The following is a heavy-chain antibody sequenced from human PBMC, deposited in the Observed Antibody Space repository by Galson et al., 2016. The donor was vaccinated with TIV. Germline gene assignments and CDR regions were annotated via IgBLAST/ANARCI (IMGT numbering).Heavy chain of an antibody. CDR1: GFSITNYG. V-gene: IGHV3-30*19. CDR3: VRDICTSVDCDPFDY. J-gene: IGHJ4*02. CDR2: LRYNGNSN. D-gene: IGHD2-8*02. Sequence: SLRLSCAASGFSITNYGIHWVRQSPGRGLEAVGILRYNGNSNYYLESVKGRFTMSRDTSKNTVYLEMNSLRTEATAVYYCVRDICTSVDCDPFDYWGQGTQVTVSS.